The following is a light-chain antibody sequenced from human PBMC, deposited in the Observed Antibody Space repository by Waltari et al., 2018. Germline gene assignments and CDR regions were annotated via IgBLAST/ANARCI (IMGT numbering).Light chain of an antibody. V-gene: IGKV1-12*01. CDR2: KAS. Sequence: DIQMTQSPSSLSASVGDTVTITCRASQSISSWLDWYQQKPGKAPKLLIYKASSLQSGLPSRFSGSGSGTEFILTISSLQPEDFVTYYCLQYSSSPYSFGQGTKVEIK. CDR3: LQYSSSPYS. CDR1: QSISSW. J-gene: IGKJ2*03.